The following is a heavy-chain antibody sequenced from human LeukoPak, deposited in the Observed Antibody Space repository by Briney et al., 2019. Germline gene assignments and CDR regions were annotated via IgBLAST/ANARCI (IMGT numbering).Heavy chain of an antibody. Sequence: PGRSLRLSCAASGFTFSTYAMDWVRQAPGKGLEWVAFLSWDESSTNYADSGKGRFTILRDNSKNTLYLQMNSLRAEDTAVYYCARDTVTTAFYFDYWGQGTLVTVSS. V-gene: IGHV3-30*16. D-gene: IGHD4-17*01. CDR1: GFTFSTYA. J-gene: IGHJ4*02. CDR3: ARDTVTTAFYFDY. CDR2: LSWDESST.